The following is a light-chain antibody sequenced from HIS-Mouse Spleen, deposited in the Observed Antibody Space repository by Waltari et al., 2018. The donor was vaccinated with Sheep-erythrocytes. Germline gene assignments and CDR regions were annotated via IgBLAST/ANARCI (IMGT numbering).Light chain of an antibody. CDR1: SSVVVGYNL. CDR3: CSYAGSYNHV. J-gene: IGLJ1*01. CDR2: DVS. Sequence: QSALTQPRSVSGSPGQSVTISCTGTSSVVVGYNLFSWYQQHPGKAPKLMIYDVSKRPSGVPDRFSGSKSGNTASLTISGLQAEDEADYYCCSYAGSYNHVFATGTKVTVL. V-gene: IGLV2-11*01.